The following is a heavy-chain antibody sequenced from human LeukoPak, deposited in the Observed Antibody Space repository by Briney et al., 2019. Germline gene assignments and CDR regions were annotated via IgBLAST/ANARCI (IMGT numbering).Heavy chain of an antibody. CDR2: ISHSGST. J-gene: IGHJ4*02. V-gene: IGHV4-34*01. D-gene: IGHD3-16*02. CDR1: GGSFSGCY. CDR3: ARGLSAVVY. Sequence: SETLSLTCAVNGGSFSGCYWSWIRQPPGKGLEWIGEISHSGSTNYNPSLKSRVTISVDTSKKQFSLKLSSVTAADTAVYYCARGLSAVVYWGQGTLVTVSS.